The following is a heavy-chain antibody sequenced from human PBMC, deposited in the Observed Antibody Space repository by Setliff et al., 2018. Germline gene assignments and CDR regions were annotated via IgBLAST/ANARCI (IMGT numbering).Heavy chain of an antibody. CDR1: EYSFTGYY. J-gene: IGHJ4*02. D-gene: IGHD1-26*01. CDR2: IIPITGTT. Sequence: GASVKVSCKASEYSFTGYYVHWVRQAPGQGLEWMGGIIPITGTTNYAQRFQGRITISTDESSSTVYMEMSRLKSEDTAVYYCARGSIVGPTRGDFDFWGLGTLVTVSS. V-gene: IGHV1-69*05. CDR3: ARGSIVGPTRGDFDF.